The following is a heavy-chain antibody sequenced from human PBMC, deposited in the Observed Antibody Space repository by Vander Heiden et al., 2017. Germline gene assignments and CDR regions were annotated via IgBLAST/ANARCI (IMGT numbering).Heavy chain of an antibody. CDR2: SSQTGGDT. CDR1: SFTFRHYP. CDR3: AKDSGGYLLTYYYYGMDV. V-gene: IGHV3-23*01. Sequence: EVQLLESGGTLVQPGGSLRISCTASSFTFRHYPMSWVRQAPGKGLEWVSASSQTGGDTYYADSAKGRFTISRDNSKNTVYLQMNSLRAEDTAVYYCAKDSGGYLLTYYYYGMDVWGQGTTVTVS. D-gene: IGHD3-10*01. J-gene: IGHJ6*02.